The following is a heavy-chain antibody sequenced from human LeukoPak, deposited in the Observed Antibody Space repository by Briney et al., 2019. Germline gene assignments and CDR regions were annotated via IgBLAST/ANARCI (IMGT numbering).Heavy chain of an antibody. CDR3: ATTPNELRWFDP. CDR2: FDPEDGET. V-gene: IGHV1-24*01. J-gene: IGHJ5*02. Sequence: ASVKVSCKVSGYTLTELSMHWVRQAPGKGLEWMGGFDPEDGETIYAQKFQGRVTMTEDTSTDTAYMELSSLRSEDTAVYYCATTPNELRWFDPWGQGTLVTVSS. D-gene: IGHD2-15*01. CDR1: GYTLTELS.